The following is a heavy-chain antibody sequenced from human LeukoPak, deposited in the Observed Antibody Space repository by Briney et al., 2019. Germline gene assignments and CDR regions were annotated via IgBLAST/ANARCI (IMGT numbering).Heavy chain of an antibody. CDR2: IWYDGSNK. Sequence: GGSLRLSCAASGFTFSSYAMYWVRQAPGKGLEWVTNIWYDGSNKHYADSVKGRFTISRDNSKNTLYLQMNSLRAEDTAVYYCARGLFNYDNSGLNYWGQGTRVTVSS. D-gene: IGHD3-22*01. CDR1: GFTFSSYA. V-gene: IGHV3-33*01. CDR3: ARGLFNYDNSGLNY. J-gene: IGHJ4*02.